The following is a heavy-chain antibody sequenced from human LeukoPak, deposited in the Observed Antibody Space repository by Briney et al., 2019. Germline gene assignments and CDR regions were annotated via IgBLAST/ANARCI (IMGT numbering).Heavy chain of an antibody. Sequence: GGSLRLSCAASGFTFSSYEMNWVRQAPGKGLEWVSYISSSGSTIYYADSVKGRFTISRDNAKNSLYLQMNSLRAEDTAVYYCARVCGGDCYDPNFDYWGQGTLVTVSS. CDR1: GFTFSSYE. CDR3: ARVCGGDCYDPNFDY. J-gene: IGHJ4*02. CDR2: ISSSGSTI. D-gene: IGHD2-21*02. V-gene: IGHV3-48*03.